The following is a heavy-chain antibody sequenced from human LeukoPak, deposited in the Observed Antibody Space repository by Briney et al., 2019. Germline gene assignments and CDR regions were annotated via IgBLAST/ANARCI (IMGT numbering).Heavy chain of an antibody. CDR3: AREVLSAYCGGDCYSEPYYGMDV. D-gene: IGHD2-21*02. V-gene: IGHV3-53*01. J-gene: IGHJ6*02. CDR1: GFTVSSNY. CDR2: IYSGGST. Sequence: PGGSLRLSCAASGFTVSSNYMSWVRQAPGKGLEWVSVIYSGGSTYYADSVKGRFTISRDNSKNTLYLQMNSLRAEDTAVYYCAREVLSAYCGGDCYSEPYYGMDVWGQGTTVTVSS.